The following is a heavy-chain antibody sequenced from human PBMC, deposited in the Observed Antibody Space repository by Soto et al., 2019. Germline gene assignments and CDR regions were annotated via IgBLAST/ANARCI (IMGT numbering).Heavy chain of an antibody. CDR3: ARGPSYSDSYFDY. CDR2: ISYDGNNK. CDR1: EFTFSNYA. Sequence: QVQLVESGGGVVQPGGSLRLSCAASEFTFSNYAMHWVRQPPGKGLQWLAVISYDGNNKYYADSVEGRFTISRDNSKNTLYLQMKSLRLEDTAVYYCARGPSYSDSYFDYWGQGTLVTVSS. J-gene: IGHJ4*02. V-gene: IGHV3-30*03. D-gene: IGHD4-17*01.